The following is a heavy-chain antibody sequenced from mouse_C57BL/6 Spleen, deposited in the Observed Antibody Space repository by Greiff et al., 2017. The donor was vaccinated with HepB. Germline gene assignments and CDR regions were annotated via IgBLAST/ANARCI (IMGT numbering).Heavy chain of an antibody. CDR3: ARLYGYDVGWFAY. CDR1: GFTFSSYA. D-gene: IGHD2-2*01. CDR2: ISDGGSYT. Sequence: EVKRVESGGGLVKPGGSLKLSCAASGFTFSSYAMSWVRQTPEKRLEWVATISDGGSYTYYPDNVKGRFTISRDNAKNNLYLQMSHLKSEDTAMYYCARLYGYDVGWFAYWGQGTLVTVSA. J-gene: IGHJ3*01. V-gene: IGHV5-4*03.